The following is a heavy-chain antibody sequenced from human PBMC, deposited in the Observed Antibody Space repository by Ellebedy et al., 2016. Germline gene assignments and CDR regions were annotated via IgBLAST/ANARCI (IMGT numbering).Heavy chain of an antibody. Sequence: SLKISXEASGFTFDDFSMHWVRQSPTKGLEWVASITWNGGSLTYAASVKSRFTVSRDNGKNFLFLQMNSLKAEDTALYYCAKAREGLAHDALDVWGQGTMVTVSS. CDR1: GFTFDDFS. J-gene: IGHJ3*01. CDR2: ITWNGGSL. CDR3: AKAREGLAHDALDV. V-gene: IGHV3-9*01. D-gene: IGHD3-3*02.